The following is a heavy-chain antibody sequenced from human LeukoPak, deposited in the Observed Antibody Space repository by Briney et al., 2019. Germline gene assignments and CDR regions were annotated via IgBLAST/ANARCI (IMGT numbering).Heavy chain of an antibody. V-gene: IGHV3-21*01. D-gene: IGHD4-17*01. CDR3: ARGHTAVTRHFDF. Sequence: SGGSLRLSCAASGFTFTTYSMTWVRQAPGKGLEWVSIISSGSSAIFSADALKGRFTISRDDAKNLLYLDMNSLRAEDTAVYYCARGHTAVTRHFDFWGQGTLVTVSS. CDR1: GFTFTTYS. CDR2: ISSGSSAI. J-gene: IGHJ4*02.